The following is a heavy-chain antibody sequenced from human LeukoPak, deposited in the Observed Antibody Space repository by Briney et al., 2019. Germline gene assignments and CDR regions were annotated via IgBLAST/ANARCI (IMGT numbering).Heavy chain of an antibody. CDR1: GFTFSSYG. J-gene: IGHJ4*02. Sequence: GRSLRLSCAASGFTFSSYGMHWVRQAPGKGLEWVAVIWYDGSNKYYADSVKGRFTISRDNSKNTLYLQMNSLRAEDTAVYYCAGEGDGDYFDYWGQGTLVTVSS. V-gene: IGHV3-33*01. CDR3: AGEGDGDYFDY. CDR2: IWYDGSNK. D-gene: IGHD4-17*01.